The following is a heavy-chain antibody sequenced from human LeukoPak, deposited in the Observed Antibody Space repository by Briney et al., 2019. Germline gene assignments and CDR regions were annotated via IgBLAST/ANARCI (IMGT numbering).Heavy chain of an antibody. J-gene: IGHJ4*02. CDR2: IYYSGST. V-gene: IGHV4-39*07. D-gene: IGHD3-22*01. CDR1: GGSISSSSYY. CDR3: ARDPGRGYFSMYYFDY. Sequence: SETLSLTCTVSGGSISSSSYYWGWIRQPPGKGLEWIGNIYYSGSTYYNPSLKSRVTISLDTSKNQFSPKLSSVTAADTAVYYCARDPGRGYFSMYYFDYWGQGTLVTVSS.